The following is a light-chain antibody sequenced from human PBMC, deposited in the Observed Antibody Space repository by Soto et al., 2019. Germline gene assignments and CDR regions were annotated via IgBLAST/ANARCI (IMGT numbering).Light chain of an antibody. J-gene: IGLJ2*01. V-gene: IGLV2-14*01. CDR3: SSYTSSSTVV. Sequence: QSALTQPASVSGSPGQSITISWTGTSSDVGGYNYVSWYQQHPGKAPKLMIYDVSNRPSGVSNRFSGSKSGNTASLTISGLQAEDEAYYYCSSYTSSSTVVFGGGTKLTVL. CDR2: DVS. CDR1: SSDVGGYNY.